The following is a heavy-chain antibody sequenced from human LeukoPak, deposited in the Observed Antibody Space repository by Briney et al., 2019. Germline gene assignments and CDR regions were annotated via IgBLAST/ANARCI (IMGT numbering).Heavy chain of an antibody. D-gene: IGHD3-16*01. CDR2: INQDGSEK. CDR1: GITFSRFW. Sequence: GGSLRLSCAASGITFSRFWMSWVRQASGKGLQWVANINQDGSEKHYVDSVKGRFTISRDNAENSLYLQMNSLRAEDTAAYYCASGGHLDYWGQGALVTVAS. V-gene: IGHV3-7*03. CDR3: ASGGHLDY. J-gene: IGHJ4*02.